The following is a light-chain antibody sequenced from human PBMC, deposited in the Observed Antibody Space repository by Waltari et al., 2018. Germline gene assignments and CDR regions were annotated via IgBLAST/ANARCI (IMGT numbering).Light chain of an antibody. CDR3: SLYMGSGIWV. CDR1: SGSVSTTSY. Sequence: QTVVTQEPSLYVSPGGTVTPTCALTSGSVSTTSYPLWYQQTPGQPPRTLVYKGSSRSSGVPDRFSGSILGNKAALTITGAQADDESNYYCSLYMGSGIWVFGGGTKLTVL. J-gene: IGLJ3*02. CDR2: KGS. V-gene: IGLV8-61*01.